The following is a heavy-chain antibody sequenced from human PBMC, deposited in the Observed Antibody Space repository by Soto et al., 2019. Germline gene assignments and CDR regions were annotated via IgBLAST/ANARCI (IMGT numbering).Heavy chain of an antibody. CDR2: ISYDASNK. CDR3: ARMKRDIAVAGTRDAFDI. Sequence: PWGAPRLSCAASWFPLRSYSMPRVRQAPGQGVEWVAVISYDASNKYYADSVKGRFTISRDNSKNTRYLQMNSLRAEDTAVYYCARMKRDIAVAGTRDAFDIWGQGTMVTVSS. J-gene: IGHJ3*02. D-gene: IGHD6-19*01. V-gene: IGHV3-30-3*01. CDR1: WFPLRSYS.